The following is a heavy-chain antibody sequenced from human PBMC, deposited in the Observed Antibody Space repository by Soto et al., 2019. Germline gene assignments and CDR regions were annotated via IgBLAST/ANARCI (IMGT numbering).Heavy chain of an antibody. CDR1: GLTFSRYY. J-gene: IGHJ3*02. CDR3: ARDDGLSSTNVKAFDI. V-gene: IGHV3-21*01. D-gene: IGHD2-2*01. CDR2: ISTTSTYT. Sequence: PGGSRRLSCAASGLTFSRYYMNWVRQAPGKGLEWVSSISTTSTYTHYADSLKGRFTISRDNAKKLLYLQMDSLRAEDTAVYYCARDDGLSSTNVKAFDIWGQGTKVTVSS.